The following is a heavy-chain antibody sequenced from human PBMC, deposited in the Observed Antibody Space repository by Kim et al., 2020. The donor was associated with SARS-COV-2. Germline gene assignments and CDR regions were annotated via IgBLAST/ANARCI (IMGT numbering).Heavy chain of an antibody. J-gene: IGHJ4*02. CDR1: GFTFSSYS. D-gene: IGHD3-3*01. CDR3: AKNHLTYYDFWSGYYPGGGIDY. V-gene: IGHV3-21*01. CDR2: ISSSSSYI. Sequence: GGSLRLSCAASGFTFSSYSMNWVRQAPGKGLEWVSSISSSSSYIYYADSVKGRFTISRDNAKNSLYLQMNSLRAEDTAVYYCAKNHLTYYDFWSGYYPGGGIDYWGQGTLVTVSS.